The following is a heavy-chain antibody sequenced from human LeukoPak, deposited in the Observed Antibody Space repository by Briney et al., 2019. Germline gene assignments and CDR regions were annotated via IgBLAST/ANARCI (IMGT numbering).Heavy chain of an antibody. Sequence: SETLSLTCTVSGGSISSYYWSWIRQPPGKGLEWIGYIYTSGSTNYNPSLKSRVTISVDTSKNQFSLKLSSVTAADTAVYYRARHNRYSSWFDPWGQGTLVTVSS. CDR3: ARHNRYSSWFDP. J-gene: IGHJ5*02. V-gene: IGHV4-4*09. CDR1: GGSISSYY. D-gene: IGHD6-13*01. CDR2: IYTSGST.